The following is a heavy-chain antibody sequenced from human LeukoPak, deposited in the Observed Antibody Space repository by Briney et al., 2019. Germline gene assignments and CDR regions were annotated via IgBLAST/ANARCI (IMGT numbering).Heavy chain of an antibody. CDR3: ARENAYGSGSYYNGDSWFDP. V-gene: IGHV4-4*07. J-gene: IGHJ5*02. CDR2: IYTSGST. CDR1: GGSISSYY. Sequence: PSETLSLTCTVSGGSISSYYWSWIRQPAGKGLKWIGRIYTSGSTNYNPSLKSRVTMSVDTSKNQFSLKLSSVTAADTAVYYCARENAYGSGSYYNGDSWFDPWGQGTLVTVSS. D-gene: IGHD3-10*01.